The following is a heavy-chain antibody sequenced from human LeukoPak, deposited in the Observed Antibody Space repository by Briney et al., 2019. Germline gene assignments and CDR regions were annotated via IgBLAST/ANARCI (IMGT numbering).Heavy chain of an antibody. J-gene: IGHJ4*02. CDR1: GFTVSRKF. V-gene: IGHV3-53*01. Sequence: GGSLRLSCAASGFTVSRKFMTWVRQAPGKGLEWVSLTFNDGTTYYAASVRGRLSVSRDNSKNTLYLQMNSLRAEDSALYYCAIRNGSYAYYFDCWGQGTLVAVSP. D-gene: IGHD1-26*01. CDR2: TFNDGTT. CDR3: AIRNGSYAYYFDC.